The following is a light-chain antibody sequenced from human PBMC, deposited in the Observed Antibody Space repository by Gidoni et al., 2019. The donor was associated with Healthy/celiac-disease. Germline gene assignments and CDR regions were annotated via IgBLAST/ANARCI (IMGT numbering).Light chain of an antibody. CDR3: QQRSNWPQNT. V-gene: IGKV3-11*01. Sequence: VLTQSPATLSLSPGERAPLSCRASQSVSSYLAWSQQKPGQAPRPLIYDASNRATGIPARFSGGGSGTDFTLTISSLEPEDFAVYYCQQRSNWPQNTFGGGTKVEIK. CDR1: QSVSSY. CDR2: DAS. J-gene: IGKJ4*01.